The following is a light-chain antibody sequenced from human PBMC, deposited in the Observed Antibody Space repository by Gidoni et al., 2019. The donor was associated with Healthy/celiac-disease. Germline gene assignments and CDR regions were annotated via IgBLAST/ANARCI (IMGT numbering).Light chain of an antibody. CDR1: QSISNY. V-gene: IGKV1-39*01. J-gene: IGKJ2*03. CDR2: AAS. CDR3: QQCYSTPPYR. Sequence: DIQMTQSPSSLSASVGDRVTITCRASQSISNYLNWYQQKPGKAPKLLIYAASSLQSGVPSRFRGSGSGTDFTLTISSLQPEDFATYYCQQCYSTPPYRFGQGTKLEIK.